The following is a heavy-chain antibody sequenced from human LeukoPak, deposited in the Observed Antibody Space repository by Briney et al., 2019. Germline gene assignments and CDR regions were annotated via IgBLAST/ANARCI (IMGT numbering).Heavy chain of an antibody. Sequence: GGSLRLSCAASGFTFSSYAMHWVRQAPGKGLEWVAVISYDGSNKYYADCVKGRVTISRDNSKNTLYLQMNSLRAEDTAVYYCAKDHSFFQSRHLGPFDYWGQGTLVTVSS. CDR3: AKDHSFFQSRHLGPFDY. V-gene: IGHV3-30*04. CDR2: ISYDGSNK. CDR1: GFTFSSYA. D-gene: IGHD3-3*01. J-gene: IGHJ4*02.